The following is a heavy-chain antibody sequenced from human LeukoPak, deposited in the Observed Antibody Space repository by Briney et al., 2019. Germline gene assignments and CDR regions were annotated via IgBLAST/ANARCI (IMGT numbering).Heavy chain of an antibody. V-gene: IGHV4-34*01. J-gene: IGHJ4*02. CDR1: GGSFSGYY. CDR3: ARGRYSYGPYGY. CDR2: INHSGST. D-gene: IGHD5-18*01. Sequence: SETLSLTCAVYGGSFSGYYWSWIRQPPGKGLEWIGEINHSGSTNYNPSLKSRVTISVDTSKNQFSLKLSSVTAADTAVYYCARGRYSYGPYGYWGQGTLVTVSS.